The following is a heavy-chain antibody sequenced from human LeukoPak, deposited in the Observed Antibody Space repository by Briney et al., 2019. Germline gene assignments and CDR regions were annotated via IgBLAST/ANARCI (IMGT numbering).Heavy chain of an antibody. V-gene: IGHV3-21*01. D-gene: IGHD5-18*01. CDR1: GFTFSSYS. J-gene: IGHJ4*02. CDR3: AREGARLWLTDY. CDR2: ISSSSSYI. Sequence: GGSLRLSCAASGFTFSSYSMNWVRQAPGKGLEWVSSISSSSSYIYYADSVKGRFTISRDNAKNSLYLQMNSLRAEDTAVYYCAREGARLWLTDYWGQGTLVTVSS.